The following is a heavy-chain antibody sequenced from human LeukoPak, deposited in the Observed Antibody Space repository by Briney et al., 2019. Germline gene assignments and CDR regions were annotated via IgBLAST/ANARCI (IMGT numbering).Heavy chain of an antibody. CDR1: GYSISSGYY. J-gene: IGHJ4*02. D-gene: IGHD3-3*01. V-gene: IGHV4-38-2*02. CDR2: IYYSGST. CDR3: ARGGNIFWSGYYDYFDS. Sequence: SETLSLTCTVSGYSISSGYYWGWIRQPPGKGLEWIGYIYYSGSTNYNPSLKSRVTMSVDASKNLLSLKVTSVNAADTAVYYCARGGNIFWSGYYDYFDSWGQGTLVIVSS.